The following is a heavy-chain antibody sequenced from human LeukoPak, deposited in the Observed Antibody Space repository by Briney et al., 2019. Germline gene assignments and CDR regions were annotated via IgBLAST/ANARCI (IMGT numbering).Heavy chain of an antibody. D-gene: IGHD2-21*02. CDR3: VRWVTGLDY. CDR1: GFTFSTYA. J-gene: IGHJ4*02. CDR2: ISSDGIRT. Sequence: GGSLRLSCSASGFTFSTYAMHWVRQAPGKGLEYVSAISSDGIRTNYADSVKGRFTTSRDNSKNTVYVQMSSLRSEDAAVYYCVRWVTGLDYWGQGILVTVSS. V-gene: IGHV3-64*03.